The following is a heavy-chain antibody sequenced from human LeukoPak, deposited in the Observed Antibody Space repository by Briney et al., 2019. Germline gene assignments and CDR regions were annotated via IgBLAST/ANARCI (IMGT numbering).Heavy chain of an antibody. CDR2: IKQDGSDK. Sequence: PGGSLRPSCAASGFTFSSYWMSWVRQTPGKGLEWVANIKQDGSDKYYVDSVKGRFTISRDNAKNSLYLQMSSLRAEDTAVYYCARDYCSSTSCHDVFDIWGQGTMDTVSS. V-gene: IGHV3-7*01. CDR1: GFTFSSYW. J-gene: IGHJ3*02. CDR3: ARDYCSSTSCHDVFDI. D-gene: IGHD2-2*01.